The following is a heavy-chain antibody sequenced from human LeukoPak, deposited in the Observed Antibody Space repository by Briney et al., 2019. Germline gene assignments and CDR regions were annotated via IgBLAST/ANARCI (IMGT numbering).Heavy chain of an antibody. Sequence: GGSLRLSCAASGFTFPNYWMSWVRQAPGKGLEWVANIKQDGSETYYVDSVRGRFTISRGNAQNSLCLQMNSLRAEDTAVYYCARVFLVAASGSYYRHFDCWGQGTLVTVSS. CDR1: GFTFPNYW. CDR2: IKQDGSET. V-gene: IGHV3-7*01. D-gene: IGHD3-10*01. J-gene: IGHJ4*02. CDR3: ARVFLVAASGSYYRHFDC.